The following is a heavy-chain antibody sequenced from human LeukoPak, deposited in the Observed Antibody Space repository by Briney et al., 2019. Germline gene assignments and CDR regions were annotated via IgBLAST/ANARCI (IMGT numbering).Heavy chain of an antibody. D-gene: IGHD3-10*01. CDR1: GGSISSYY. CDR2: ICCSSST. J-gene: IGHJ4*02. CDR3: ARARELLYFDY. Sequence: SETLSLTCTASGGSISSYYWSWIRQPPGKGLEWIGYICCSSSTNYNPSLKSRVTISVDTSKNQFSLKLSSVTAADTAVYDCARARELLYFDYWGQGTLGTLSS. V-gene: IGHV4-59*01.